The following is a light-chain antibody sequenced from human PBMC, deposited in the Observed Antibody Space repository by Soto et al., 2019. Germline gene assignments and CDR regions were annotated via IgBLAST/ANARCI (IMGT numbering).Light chain of an antibody. J-gene: IGLJ1*01. Sequence: SVLTQPPSVSGAPGQRVTISCTATRSNILSDYGVHWYRQVPGTAPKLLIYDDDKRPSGIPDRFSGSKSGTSATLGITGFQTGDEADYYCGSWDSSLSAYVFGTGTKVTV. CDR1: RSNILSDY. CDR2: DDD. CDR3: GSWDSSLSAYV. V-gene: IGLV1-51*01.